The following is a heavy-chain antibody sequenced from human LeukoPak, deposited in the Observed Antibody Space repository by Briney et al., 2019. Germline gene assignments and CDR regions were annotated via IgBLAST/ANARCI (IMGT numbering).Heavy chain of an antibody. V-gene: IGHV3-30*04. Sequence: GGSLRLSCAASGFTFSSYAMHWVRQAPGKGLEWVAVISYDGSNKCYADSVKGRFTISRGNSKNTLYLQMNSLRAEDTAVYYCARDGSVRGVIIPTLDYWGQGTLVTVSS. J-gene: IGHJ4*02. CDR1: GFTFSSYA. D-gene: IGHD3-10*01. CDR3: ARDGSVRGVIIPTLDY. CDR2: ISYDGSNK.